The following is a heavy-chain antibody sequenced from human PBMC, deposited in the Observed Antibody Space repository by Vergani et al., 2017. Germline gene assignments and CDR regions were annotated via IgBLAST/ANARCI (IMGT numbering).Heavy chain of an antibody. D-gene: IGHD6-13*01. J-gene: IGHJ5*02. V-gene: IGHV1-69*04. CDR1: GGTFSSYA. CDR3: AGVGGGRASIAAAGTGWFDP. CDR2: IIPILGIA. Sequence: QVQLVQSGAEVKKPGSSVKVSCKASGGTFSSYAISWVRQAPGQGLEWMGRIIPILGIANYAQKFQGRVTITADKSTSTAYMGLSSLRSEDTAVYYCAGVGGGRASIAAAGTGWFDPWGQGTLVTVSS.